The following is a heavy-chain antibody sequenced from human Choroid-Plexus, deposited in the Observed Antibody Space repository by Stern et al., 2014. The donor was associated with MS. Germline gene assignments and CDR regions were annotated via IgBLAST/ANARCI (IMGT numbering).Heavy chain of an antibody. CDR3: AKDRQYLTYFFDH. Sequence: VQLVESGGAVVQPGRPLSLSCVASGFTFGRCAMHWVRQAPGKGLEGVAGVSYDGSNKYYADSVKGRFTISRDNSQNTLYMQMSSLRPEDTAVYYCAKDRQYLTYFFDHWGQGSLVTVSS. V-gene: IGHV3-30*18. D-gene: IGHD2/OR15-2a*01. J-gene: IGHJ5*02. CDR1: GFTFGRCA. CDR2: VSYDGSNK.